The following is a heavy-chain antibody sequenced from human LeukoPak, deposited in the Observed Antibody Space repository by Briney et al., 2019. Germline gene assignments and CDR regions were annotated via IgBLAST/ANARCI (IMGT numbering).Heavy chain of an antibody. J-gene: IGHJ4*02. CDR2: VSWNSGSI. Sequence: GPCLRLSCAASGFTFDDYAMGSVRHAPGGGLGCGLGVSWNSGSIGSAHSVKVRFPISRDNAKNFLYLQINRLRAEATALFACAKGLELVSYFDHWGRGTLVAVSS. D-gene: IGHD1-7*01. CDR3: AKGLELVSYFDH. V-gene: IGHV3-9*01. CDR1: GFTFDDYA.